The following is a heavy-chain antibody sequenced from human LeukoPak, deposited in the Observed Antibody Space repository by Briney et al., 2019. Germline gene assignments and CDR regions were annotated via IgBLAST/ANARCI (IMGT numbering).Heavy chain of an antibody. CDR1: GGSISSSSYY. CDR3: ARHTKMQWLALPYYFDY. V-gene: IGHV4-39*01. D-gene: IGHD6-19*01. J-gene: IGHJ4*02. Sequence: SETLSLTCTVSGGSISSSSYYWGWIRQPPGKGLEWIGSIYYSGSTYYNPYLKSRVTISVDTSKNQFSLKLSSVTAEDTAVYYCARHTKMQWLALPYYFDYWGQGALVTVSS. CDR2: IYYSGST.